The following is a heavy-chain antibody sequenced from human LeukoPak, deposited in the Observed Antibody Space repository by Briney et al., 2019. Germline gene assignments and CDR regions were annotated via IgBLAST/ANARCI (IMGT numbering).Heavy chain of an antibody. J-gene: IGHJ6*03. D-gene: IGHD6-6*01. V-gene: IGHV4-34*01. CDR2: INHSGST. CDR3: ARIIAVRLVDYYYYYMDV. Sequence: PSETLSLTCAVYGGSFSGYYWSWIRQPPGKGLEWIGEINHSGSTNYNPSLKSRVTISVDTSKNQFSLKLSSVTAADTAVYYCARIIAVRLVDYYYYYMDVWGKGTTVTVSS. CDR1: GGSFSGYY.